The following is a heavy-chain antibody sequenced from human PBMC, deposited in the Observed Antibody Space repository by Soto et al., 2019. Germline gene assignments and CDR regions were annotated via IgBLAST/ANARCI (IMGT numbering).Heavy chain of an antibody. CDR1: GFTFSSYS. D-gene: IGHD6-13*01. CDR3: ATVAAGTGYFDY. V-gene: IGHV3-48*01. Sequence: GGSLRLSCAASGFTFSSYSMNWVRQAPGKGLEWVAFISSSSSNKYYADSVKGRFTISRDNSKNTLYLQMNSLRAEDTAVYYCATVAAGTGYFDYWGQGTLVTVSS. J-gene: IGHJ4*02. CDR2: ISSSSSNK.